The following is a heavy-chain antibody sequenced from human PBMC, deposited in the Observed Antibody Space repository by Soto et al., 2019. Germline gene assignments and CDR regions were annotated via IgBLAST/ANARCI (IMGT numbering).Heavy chain of an antibody. V-gene: IGHV4-59*01. Sequence: SETLSLTCTVSGGSISSYYWSWIRQPPGKGLEWIGYIYYSGSTNYNPSLKSRVTISVDTSKNQFSLKLSSVTAADTAVYYCARGSYYDFWSGHIDYWGQGTLVTVSS. CDR3: ARGSYYDFWSGHIDY. D-gene: IGHD3-3*01. CDR1: GGSISSYY. J-gene: IGHJ4*02. CDR2: IYYSGST.